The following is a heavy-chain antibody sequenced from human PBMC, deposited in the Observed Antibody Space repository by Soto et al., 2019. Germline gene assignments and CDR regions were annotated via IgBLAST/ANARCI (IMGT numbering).Heavy chain of an antibody. D-gene: IGHD2-2*01. CDR3: ARCYCSSTSCATDAFDI. J-gene: IGHJ3*02. CDR1: GFTFSDYY. V-gene: IGHV3-11*01. Sequence: QVQLVESGGGLVKPGGSLRLSCAASGFTFSDYYMSWIRQAPGKGLAWVSYISSSGSTIYYADSVKGRFTISRDNDKNSLYLQMNSLRAEDTAVYYCARCYCSSTSCATDAFDIWGQGTMVTVSS. CDR2: ISSSGSTI.